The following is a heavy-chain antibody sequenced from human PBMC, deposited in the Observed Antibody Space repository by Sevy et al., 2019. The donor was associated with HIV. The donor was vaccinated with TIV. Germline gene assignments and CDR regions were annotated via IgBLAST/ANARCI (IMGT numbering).Heavy chain of an antibody. D-gene: IGHD2-15*01. CDR1: GFTFSSYS. CDR3: ARAPPYSGLDY. CDR2: ISHSSTTI. J-gene: IGHJ4*02. Sequence: GGSLRLSCAASGFTFSSYSMNWVRQAPGKGLGWVSYISHSSTTIYYAVSVKGRFTISRDTAKNSLYLQMHSLRAEDTAVYYCARAPPYSGLDYWGRGTLVTVSS. V-gene: IGHV3-48*01.